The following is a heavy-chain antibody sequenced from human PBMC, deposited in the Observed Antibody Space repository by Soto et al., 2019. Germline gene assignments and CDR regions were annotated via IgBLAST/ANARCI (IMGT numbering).Heavy chain of an antibody. CDR2: ISAYNGNT. Sequence: ASVKVSCKASGYTFTSYGISWVRQAPGQGLEWMGWISAYNGNTNYAQKLQGRVTMTTDTSTSTAYMELRSLRSDDTAVYYCARSVSRVSIVVVVAAIDPRLDPWGQGTLVTVSS. CDR1: GYTFTSYG. CDR3: ARSVSRVSIVVVVAAIDPRLDP. J-gene: IGHJ5*02. V-gene: IGHV1-18*01. D-gene: IGHD2-15*01.